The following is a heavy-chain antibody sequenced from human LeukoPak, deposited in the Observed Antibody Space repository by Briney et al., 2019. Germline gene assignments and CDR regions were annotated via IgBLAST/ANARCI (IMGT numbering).Heavy chain of an antibody. CDR2: LYPGDSDT. CDR1: GYSFTSYW. D-gene: IGHD3-22*01. V-gene: IGHV5-51*01. Sequence: GESLKISCKGSGYSFTSYWIGWMRQMPGKGLEWMGILYPGDSDTRYSPSFQGQVTISADKSISTAYLQWSSLKASDTAMYYCARHGDSSGYYPEPFDYWGQGTLVTVSS. J-gene: IGHJ4*02. CDR3: ARHGDSSGYYPEPFDY.